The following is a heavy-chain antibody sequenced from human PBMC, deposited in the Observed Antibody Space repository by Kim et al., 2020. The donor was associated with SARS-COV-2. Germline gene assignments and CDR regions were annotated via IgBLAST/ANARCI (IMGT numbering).Heavy chain of an antibody. J-gene: IGHJ6*02. V-gene: IGHV4-34*01. D-gene: IGHD3-9*01. CDR2: INHSGST. Sequence: SETLSLTCAVYGGSFSGYYWSWIRQPPGKGLEWIGEINHSGSTNYNPSLKSRVTISVDTSKNQFSLKLSSVTAADTAVYYCARGGRITIFFAGLRCMDVWGQGTTVTVSS. CDR3: ARGGRITIFFAGLRCMDV. CDR1: GGSFSGYY.